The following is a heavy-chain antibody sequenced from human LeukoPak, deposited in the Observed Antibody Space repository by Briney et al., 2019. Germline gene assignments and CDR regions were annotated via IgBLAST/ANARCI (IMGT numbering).Heavy chain of an antibody. V-gene: IGHV3-74*01. CDR2: INGDGSET. CDR3: ATGSGDYGDPFDY. D-gene: IGHD4-17*01. J-gene: IGHJ4*02. Sequence: GGSLRLTCSASGFTFSSHWMHWVRQPPGKGLAWVSRINGDGSETSYAGSVTGRFTISRDNARNTLHLQMGSLRVEDTAVYYCATGSGDYGDPFDYWGQGTLVTVSS. CDR1: GFTFSSHW.